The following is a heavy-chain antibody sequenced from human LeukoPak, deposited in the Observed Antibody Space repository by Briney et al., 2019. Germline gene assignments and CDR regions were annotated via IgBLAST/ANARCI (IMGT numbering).Heavy chain of an antibody. CDR3: ARDRSLGIIDY. Sequence: PSETLSHTCTVSGGSISSYYWSWIRQPPGKGLEWIGCIYYSGTTKYNPSLKSRVTISVDASKNHFSLNLTSVTAADTAVYYCARDRSLGIIDYWGQGTLVTVS. D-gene: IGHD3-16*01. CDR2: IYYSGTT. J-gene: IGHJ4*02. CDR1: GGSISSYY. V-gene: IGHV4-59*01.